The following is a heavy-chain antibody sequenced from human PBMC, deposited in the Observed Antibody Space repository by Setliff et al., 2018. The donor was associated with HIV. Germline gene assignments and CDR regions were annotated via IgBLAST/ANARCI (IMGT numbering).Heavy chain of an antibody. CDR1: GYTFTDYF. CDR2: ISPDNGNT. Sequence: VASVKVSCKSSGYTFTDYFIHWVRQAPGQGLEWMGWISPDNGNTRISQRFRGSVTMTRDTSTNTVFMELISLTFHDTAVYYCARGLYNWNLWGQGTLVTVSS. D-gene: IGHD1-20*01. CDR3: ARGLYNWNL. V-gene: IGHV1-2*02. J-gene: IGHJ4*02.